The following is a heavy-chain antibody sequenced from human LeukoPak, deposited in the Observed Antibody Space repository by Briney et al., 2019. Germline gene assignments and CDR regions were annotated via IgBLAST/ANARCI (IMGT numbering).Heavy chain of an antibody. CDR1: GYTFTIYG. Sequence: ASVKVSCKASGYTFTIYGISGVREAPGQGVQWMGWIRAYNGNTNYAQKLQGRVTMTTDTSTSTAYMELRSLRSDDTAVYYCARDRGDTVFDYWGQGTLVTVSS. CDR3: ARDRGDTVFDY. V-gene: IGHV1-18*01. CDR2: IRAYNGNT. D-gene: IGHD5-18*01. J-gene: IGHJ4*02.